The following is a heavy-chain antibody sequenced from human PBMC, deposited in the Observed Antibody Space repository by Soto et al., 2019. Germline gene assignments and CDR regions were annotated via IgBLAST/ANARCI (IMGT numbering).Heavy chain of an antibody. D-gene: IGHD3-16*01. J-gene: IGHJ6*02. V-gene: IGHV4-30-4*01. CDR3: ARVPSPFDYYYAMDV. CDR1: GDSISSGNKY. CDR2: IFSSGTT. Sequence: TLSLTCTVSGDSISSGNKYWSWIRQAPGKGLEWIGYIFSSGTTYYNPSLKSRLTMSLDTSQNQFSLRLASVTDADSAVYYCARVPSPFDYYYAMDVWGQGTTVTVSS.